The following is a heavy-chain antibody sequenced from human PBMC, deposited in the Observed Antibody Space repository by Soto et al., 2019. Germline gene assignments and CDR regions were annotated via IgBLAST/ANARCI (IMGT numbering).Heavy chain of an antibody. CDR1: GFTVTSYY. CDR2: IYSGGGT. D-gene: IGHD2-21*02. CDR3: ARDLGRDTIQN. Sequence: EVQLVESGGGLIQPGGSLRLSCVASGFTVTSYYMSWVRQAPGKGLEWVSVIYSGGGTFYADSVKGRFTISRDNSKNTVYLQMNILRTEDTAVYYCARDLGRDTIQNWGQGTLVTVPS. V-gene: IGHV3-53*01. J-gene: IGHJ1*01.